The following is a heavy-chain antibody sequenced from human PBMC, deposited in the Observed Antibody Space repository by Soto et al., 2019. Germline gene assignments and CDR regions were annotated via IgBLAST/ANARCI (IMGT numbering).Heavy chain of an antibody. CDR3: ATHLRFLEWVPDY. Sequence: GGSLRLSCAASGFTFSSYGMHWVRQAPGKGLEWVAVISYDGSNKYYADSVKGRFTISRDDSKNTLYLQMNSLRAEDTAVYYCATHLRFLEWVPDYWGQGTLVTVSS. D-gene: IGHD3-3*01. CDR2: ISYDGSNK. V-gene: IGHV3-30*03. CDR1: GFTFSSYG. J-gene: IGHJ4*02.